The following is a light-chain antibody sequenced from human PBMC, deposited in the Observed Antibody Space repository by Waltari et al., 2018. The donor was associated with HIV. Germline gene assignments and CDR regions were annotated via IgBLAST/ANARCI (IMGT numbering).Light chain of an antibody. V-gene: IGLV1-47*01. Sequence: QSVLTQPPPASGTPGQRVTISCSGSSSNIGSSYVYWYQRLPRTAPKLLIYRNNQRPSAVPARFSGSKSGTSASLATSRLRSEEEADYYCATWDDSLSGLWVFGGGTKLTVL. CDR2: RNN. J-gene: IGLJ3*02. CDR1: SSNIGSSY. CDR3: ATWDDSLSGLWV.